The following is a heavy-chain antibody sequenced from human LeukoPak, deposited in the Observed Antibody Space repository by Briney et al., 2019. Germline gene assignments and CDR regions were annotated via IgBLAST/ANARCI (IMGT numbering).Heavy chain of an antibody. V-gene: IGHV1-46*01. CDR3: ARGAIAGENDY. Sequence: ASVKVSCKASGYTFTNYQFHWVRQAPGQGLEWIGIINPSGGGTSYAQKFQGRVTMTRDTSTSTVYMELTSLRSEDTAVYYCARGAIAGENDYWGQGTLVTVSS. J-gene: IGHJ4*02. CDR2: INPSGGGT. CDR1: GYTFTNYQ. D-gene: IGHD6-13*01.